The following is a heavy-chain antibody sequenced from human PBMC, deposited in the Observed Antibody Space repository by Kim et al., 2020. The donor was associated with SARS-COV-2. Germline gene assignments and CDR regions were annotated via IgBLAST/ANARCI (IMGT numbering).Heavy chain of an antibody. V-gene: IGHV3-11*06. J-gene: IGHJ6*02. CDR2: ISGSSTYS. Sequence: GGSLRLSCAASGFTLSDYYMSWIRQTPGKGLEWVSYISGSSTYSNFADSVKDRFTISRDNAKNSLFLQMNSLRVEDTGVYYCARDRGAVVPPTARKYYFYGMDVWGQGTTVTVSS. CDR1: GFTLSDYY. D-gene: IGHD2-2*01. CDR3: ARDRGAVVPPTARKYYFYGMDV.